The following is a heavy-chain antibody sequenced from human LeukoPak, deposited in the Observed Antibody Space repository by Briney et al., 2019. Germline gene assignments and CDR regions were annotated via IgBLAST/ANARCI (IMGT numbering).Heavy chain of an antibody. CDR1: GGSISSYY. Sequence: SETLSLTCTVSGGSISSYYWSWIRQPPGKGLEWIGYIYYSGSTNYDPSLKSRVTISVDTSKNQFSLKLSSVTAADTAVYYCARTSKQLWLDYWGQGTLVTVSS. V-gene: IGHV4-59*08. CDR2: IYYSGST. D-gene: IGHD5-18*01. CDR3: ARTSKQLWLDY. J-gene: IGHJ4*02.